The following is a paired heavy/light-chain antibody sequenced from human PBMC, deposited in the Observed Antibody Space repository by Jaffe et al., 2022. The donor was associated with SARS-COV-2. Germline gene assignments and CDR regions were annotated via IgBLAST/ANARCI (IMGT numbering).Light chain of an antibody. CDR2: KDR. J-gene: IGLJ3*02. CDR3: QSADSSGTYRV. V-gene: IGLV3-25*03. Sequence: SYELTQPPSVSVSPGQTARITCSGDALSNQYAYWYQQKPGQAPVLVIYKDRERPSGIPERFSGSSSGTTVTLTISGVQAEDEADYYCQSADSSGTYRVFGGGTNLTVL. CDR1: ALSNQY.
Heavy chain of an antibody. CDR3: AVEYYYDTSGNPPDGFDI. CDR1: GFTFSSYE. J-gene: IGHJ3*02. CDR2: ISSSGGSI. Sequence: EVQLVESGGGLVQPGGSLRLSCAASGFTFSSYEMNWVRQAPGKGLEWVSYISSSGGSIYYADSVKGRFTISRDNAKSSLYLQMNSLRAEDTAIYYCAVEYYYDTSGNPPDGFDIWGQGTMVTVSS. V-gene: IGHV3-48*03. D-gene: IGHD3-22*01.